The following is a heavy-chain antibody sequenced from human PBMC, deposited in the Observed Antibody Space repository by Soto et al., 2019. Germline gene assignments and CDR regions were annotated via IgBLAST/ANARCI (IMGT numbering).Heavy chain of an antibody. CDR3: AKDRSRYGDYVPFDY. CDR1: GFTFSSYG. D-gene: IGHD4-17*01. Sequence: VGSLRLSCAASGFTFSSYGMHWVRQAPGKGLEWVAVISYDGSNKYYADSVKGRFTISRDNSKNTLYLQMNSLRAEDTAVYYCAKDRSRYGDYVPFDYWGQGTLVTVSS. J-gene: IGHJ4*02. V-gene: IGHV3-30*18. CDR2: ISYDGSNK.